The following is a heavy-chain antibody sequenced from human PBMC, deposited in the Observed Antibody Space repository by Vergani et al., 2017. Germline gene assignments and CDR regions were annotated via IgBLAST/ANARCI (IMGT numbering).Heavy chain of an antibody. CDR2: IIPILGIA. J-gene: IGHJ4*02. V-gene: IGHV1-69*02. Sequence: QVQLVQSGAEVKKPGSSVKVSCKASGGTFSSYTISWVRQAPGQGLEWMGRIIPILGIANYAQKFQGRVTITADKSTSTAYMELSSLRSEDTAVYYCAAEHSYGDYSRWGQGTLVTVSS. CDR1: GGTFSSYT. CDR3: AAEHSYGDYSR. D-gene: IGHD4-17*01.